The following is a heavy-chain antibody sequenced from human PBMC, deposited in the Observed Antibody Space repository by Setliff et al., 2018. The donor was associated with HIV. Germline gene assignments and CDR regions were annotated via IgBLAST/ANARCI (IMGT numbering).Heavy chain of an antibody. CDR2: INVDGSSI. CDR3: ARLPQDVRSSIDF. V-gene: IGHV3-74*01. Sequence: GESLKISCAASGFTFTDYWMHWVRQVPGQGLVWVSCINVDGSSISYADSVKGRFTISRDNAKNTLFLQMNSLRAEDTAVYYCARLPQDVRSSIDFWGQGTLVTVSS. D-gene: IGHD6-6*01. J-gene: IGHJ4*02. CDR1: GFTFTDYW.